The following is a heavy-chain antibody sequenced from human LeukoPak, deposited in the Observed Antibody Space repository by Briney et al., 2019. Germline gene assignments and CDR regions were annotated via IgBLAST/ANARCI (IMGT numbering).Heavy chain of an antibody. J-gene: IGHJ5*02. CDR2: ISSSSSYI. CDR3: ARSSGWNNWFDP. V-gene: IGHV3-21*01. CDR1: GFTFSSYS. D-gene: IGHD6-19*01. Sequence: GGSLRLSCAASGFTFSSYSMNWVRQAPGKGLEWVSSISSSSSYIYYADSVKGRFTISRDNAKNSLYLQMNSLRAEDTAVYYCARSSGWNNWFDPWGQGTLVTVSS.